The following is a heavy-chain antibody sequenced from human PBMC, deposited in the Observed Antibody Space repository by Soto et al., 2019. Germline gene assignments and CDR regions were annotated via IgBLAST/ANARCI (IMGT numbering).Heavy chain of an antibody. CDR3: ASRIAAAGFAEYFQH. J-gene: IGHJ1*01. Sequence: SVNVSCKSSGGTFSSYSISWVRQAPGQGLEWMGWIIPIFGTANYAQKFQGRVTITADKSTSTAYMELSSLRSEDTAVYYCASRIAAAGFAEYFQHWGQGTLVTFSS. CDR1: GGTFSSYS. V-gene: IGHV1-69*06. CDR2: IIPIFGTA. D-gene: IGHD6-13*01.